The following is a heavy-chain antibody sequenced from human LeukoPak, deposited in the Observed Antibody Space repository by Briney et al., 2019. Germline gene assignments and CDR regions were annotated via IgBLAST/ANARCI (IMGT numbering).Heavy chain of an antibody. V-gene: IGHV4-59*01. D-gene: IGHD6-19*01. CDR2: IYYSGST. Sequence: SETLSLTCTVSGGSIDGYYWSWIRQPPGKGLEWIGYIYYSGSTNYNPSLKSRVTISVDTSKNQFSLKLSSVTAADTAVYYCARDRSPYSSGWSSGWFDPWGQGTLVTVSS. CDR3: ARDRSPYSSGWSSGWFDP. J-gene: IGHJ5*02. CDR1: GGSIDGYY.